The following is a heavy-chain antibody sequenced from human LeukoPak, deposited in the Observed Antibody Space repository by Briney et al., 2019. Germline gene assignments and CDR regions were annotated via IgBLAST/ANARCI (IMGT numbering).Heavy chain of an antibody. CDR2: MNPNSGNT. J-gene: IGHJ3*02. CDR1: GYTYTSYD. Sequence: ASVKVSCKASGYTYTSYDINWVRQATGQGLEWMGWMNPNSGNTGYAQKFQGRVTMTRNTSISTAYMELSSLRSEDTAVYYCARAPWSSGHYHVRVTAGFDIWGQGTMVTVSS. D-gene: IGHD3-22*01. V-gene: IGHV1-8*01. CDR3: ARAPWSSGHYHVRVTAGFDI.